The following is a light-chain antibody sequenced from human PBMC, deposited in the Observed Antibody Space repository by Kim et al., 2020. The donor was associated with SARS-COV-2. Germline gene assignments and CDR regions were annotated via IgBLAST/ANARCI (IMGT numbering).Light chain of an antibody. CDR1: SLRSYY. J-gene: IGLJ3*02. CDR2: GKN. Sequence: SSELTQDPAVSVALGQTVRITCQGDSLRSYYASWYQQKPGQAPVLVIYGKNNRPSGIPDRLSGSSSGNTASLTITGAQAEDEADYYCNSRDSSGNHLWVF. V-gene: IGLV3-19*01. CDR3: NSRDSSGNHLWV.